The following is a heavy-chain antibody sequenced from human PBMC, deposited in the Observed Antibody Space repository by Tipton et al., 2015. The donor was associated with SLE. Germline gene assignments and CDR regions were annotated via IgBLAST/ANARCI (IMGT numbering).Heavy chain of an antibody. V-gene: IGHV4-59*11. CDR3: ARDPLVAAGTGWFDP. CDR2: IYYSGTT. J-gene: IGHJ5*02. D-gene: IGHD6-13*01. CDR1: GGSISSHY. Sequence: LRLSCTVSGGSISSHYWSWIRQPPGKGLEWIGYIYYSGTTNYNPSLKSRVTISVDTSKNQFTLKLSSATAADTAIHYCARDPLVAAGTGWFDPWGQGTLVTVSS.